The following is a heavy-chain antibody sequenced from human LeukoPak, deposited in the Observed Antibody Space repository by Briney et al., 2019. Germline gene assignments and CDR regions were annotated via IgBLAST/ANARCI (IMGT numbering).Heavy chain of an antibody. CDR3: ARGPLIVVRDYYGMDV. V-gene: IGHV1-69*04. J-gene: IGHJ6*02. CDR2: IIPILGIA. Sequence: GASVKVSCKSSGGTFSSYAISWVRQAPGQGLEWMGRIIPILGIANYAQKFQGRVTITADKSTSTAYMELSSLRSEDTAVYYCARGPLIVVRDYYGMDVWGQGTTVTVSS. D-gene: IGHD3-22*01. CDR1: GGTFSSYA.